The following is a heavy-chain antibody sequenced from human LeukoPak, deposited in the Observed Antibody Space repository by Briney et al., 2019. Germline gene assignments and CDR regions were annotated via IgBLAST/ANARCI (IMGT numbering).Heavy chain of an antibody. Sequence: GGSLRLSCSASGFTFSTYAMHWVRQAPGKGLVYVSPISSYGGSTYYADSVKGRFNISRDNSKNTLYLQMSSLRAEDTAVYYCVPLPIAVAGTHLLDYGGQGTLVTVSS. J-gene: IGHJ4*02. CDR2: ISSYGGST. CDR3: VPLPIAVAGTHLLDY. V-gene: IGHV3-64D*09. CDR1: GFTFSTYA. D-gene: IGHD6-19*01.